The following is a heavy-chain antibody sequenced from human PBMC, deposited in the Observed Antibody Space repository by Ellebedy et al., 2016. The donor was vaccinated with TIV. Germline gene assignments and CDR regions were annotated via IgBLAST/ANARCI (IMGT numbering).Heavy chain of an antibody. CDR1: GFTFSSYG. V-gene: IGHV3-66*01. D-gene: IGHD4-17*01. CDR2: IYSGGDT. CDR3: ASRPNGDYHFLDY. J-gene: IGHJ4*02. Sequence: GESLKISCAASGFTFSSYGMHWVRQAPGKGLEWVSIIYSGGDTYYADSVKGRFTLPRDNSKNTLYLQMNSLRLEDTAVYYCASRPNGDYHFLDYWGQGTLVTVSS.